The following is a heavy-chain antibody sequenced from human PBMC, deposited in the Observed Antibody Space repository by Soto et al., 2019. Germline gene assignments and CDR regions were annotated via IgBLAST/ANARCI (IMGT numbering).Heavy chain of an antibody. D-gene: IGHD6-13*01. J-gene: IGHJ6*02. CDR1: GYTFTSYD. Sequence: ASVKVSCKASGYTFTSYDINWVRQATGQGLEWMGWMNPNSGNTGYAQKFQGRVTMTRNTSISTAYMELSSLRSADTAVYYCARSQSWYYYYGMDVWGQGTTVTVSS. CDR3: ARSQSWYYYYGMDV. CDR2: MNPNSGNT. V-gene: IGHV1-8*01.